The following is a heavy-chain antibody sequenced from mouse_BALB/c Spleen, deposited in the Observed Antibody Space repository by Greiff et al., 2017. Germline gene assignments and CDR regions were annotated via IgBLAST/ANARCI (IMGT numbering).Heavy chain of an antibody. J-gene: IGHJ4*01. Sequence: LQQPGSELVRPGASVKLSCKASGYTFTSYWMHWVKQRHGQGLEWIGNIYPGSGSTNYDEKFKSKGTLTVDTSSSTAYMHLSSLTSEDSAVYYWTRGGRYDGFYAMDYWGQGTSVTVSS. CDR2: IYPGSGST. D-gene: IGHD2-14*01. CDR1: GYTFTSYW. V-gene: IGHV1S22*01. CDR3: TRGGRYDGFYAMDY.